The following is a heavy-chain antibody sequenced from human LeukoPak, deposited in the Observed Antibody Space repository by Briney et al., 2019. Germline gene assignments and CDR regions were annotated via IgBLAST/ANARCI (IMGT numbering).Heavy chain of an antibody. Sequence: GGSLRLSCAASGFTFSSYAMSWVRQAPGKGLEWVSAVSGSGGSTYYADSVKGRFTISRDNSKNTLYLQMNSLRAEDTAVYYCAKLIVVVPAAYDYWGQGTLVTVSS. CDR2: VSGSGGST. D-gene: IGHD2-2*01. CDR1: GFTFSSYA. V-gene: IGHV3-23*01. J-gene: IGHJ4*02. CDR3: AKLIVVVPAAYDY.